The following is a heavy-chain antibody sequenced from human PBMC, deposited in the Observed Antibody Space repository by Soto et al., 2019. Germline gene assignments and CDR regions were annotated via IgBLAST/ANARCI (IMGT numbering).Heavy chain of an antibody. J-gene: IGHJ3*02. CDR1: GYTFTSYG. CDR2: ISAYNGNT. V-gene: IGHV1-18*01. Sequence: QVQLVQSGAEVKKPGASVKVSCKASGYTFTSYGISWVRQAPGQGREWMGWISAYNGNTNYAQKLQGRVTMTTDTSTSTAXXXXXXXXSDDTAVYYCAXDLLDDAFDIWGQGTMVTVSS. D-gene: IGHD1-1*01. CDR3: AXDLLDDAFDI.